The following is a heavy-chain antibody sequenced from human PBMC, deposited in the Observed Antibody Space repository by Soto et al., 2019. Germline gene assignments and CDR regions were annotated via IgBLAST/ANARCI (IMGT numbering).Heavy chain of an antibody. J-gene: IGHJ5*02. CDR1: GDSVSSNTAS. V-gene: IGHV6-1*01. CDR2: TYFRSKWYN. D-gene: IGHD5-12*01. Sequence: SQTLSLTCAISGDSVSSNTASWNWIRQSPSSGLEWPGRTYFRSKWYNDYAVSVKSRIIINTNKSSNQFSLQLNSVTPEDTAVYFCAKGDNLGPKTGYAFDPWGQGIMVTVSS. CDR3: AKGDNLGPKTGYAFDP.